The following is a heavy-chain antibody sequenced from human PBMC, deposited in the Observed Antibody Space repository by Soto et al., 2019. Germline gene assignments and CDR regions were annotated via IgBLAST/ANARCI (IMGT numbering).Heavy chain of an antibody. Sequence: QITLKESGPTLVKPTQTLTLTCTFSGFSLSSTRMAVGWIRQPPGKALEWLALIYWDDDKRYSPFLKSRPTTAKDTSENQVVLTMSNMDPVDIARYYCAHIVVAGLGYYFDYRGQGTLVTVSS. CDR1: GFSLSSTRMA. CDR2: IYWDDDK. D-gene: IGHD6-19*01. CDR3: AHIVVAGLGYYFDY. J-gene: IGHJ4*02. V-gene: IGHV2-5*02.